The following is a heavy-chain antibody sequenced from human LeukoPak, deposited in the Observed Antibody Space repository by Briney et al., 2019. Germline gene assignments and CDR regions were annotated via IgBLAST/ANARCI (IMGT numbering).Heavy chain of an antibody. J-gene: IGHJ5*02. Sequence: GESLKISCKGSGYSFTSYWIGWVRQMPGRGLEWMGIIYPGDSDTRYSPSFQGQVTISADKSISTAYLQWSSLKASDTAMYYCAGSYCSGGSCTGQNWFDPWGQGTLVTVSS. CDR2: IYPGDSDT. V-gene: IGHV5-51*01. CDR1: GYSFTSYW. D-gene: IGHD2-15*01. CDR3: AGSYCSGGSCTGQNWFDP.